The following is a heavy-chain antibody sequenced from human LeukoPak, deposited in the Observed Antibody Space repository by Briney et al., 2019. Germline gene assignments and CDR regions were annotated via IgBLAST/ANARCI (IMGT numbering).Heavy chain of an antibody. D-gene: IGHD1-26*01. J-gene: IGHJ5*02. CDR1: GGSISSSSYY. Sequence: SETLSLTCTVSGGSISSSSYYWGWIRRPPGKGLEWIGSIYYSGSTYYNPSLKSRVTISVDTSKNQFSLKLSSVTAADTAVYYCAGGVGATVNWFDPWGQGTLVTVSS. V-gene: IGHV4-39*01. CDR2: IYYSGST. CDR3: AGGVGATVNWFDP.